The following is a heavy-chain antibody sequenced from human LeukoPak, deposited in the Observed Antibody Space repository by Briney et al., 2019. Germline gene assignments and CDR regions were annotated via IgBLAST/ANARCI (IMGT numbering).Heavy chain of an antibody. D-gene: IGHD1-26*01. CDR3: ARVDGSIDY. CDR1: GYTFSTYD. CDR2: TNINSGYT. Sequence: AAVKVSLQASGYTFSTYDINWVRQATGQGLEWMGWTNINSGYTGYAQKFQGRLTITRNTSINTAYMELSSLRSEDTAVYYCARVDGSIDYWGQGTLVTVSS. J-gene: IGHJ4*01. V-gene: IGHV1-8*03.